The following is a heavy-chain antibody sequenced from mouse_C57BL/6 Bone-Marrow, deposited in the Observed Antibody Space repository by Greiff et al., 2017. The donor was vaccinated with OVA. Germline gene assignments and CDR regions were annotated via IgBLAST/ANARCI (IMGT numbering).Heavy chain of an antibody. Sequence: EVQLKQSGAELVRPGASVKLSCTASGFNIKDDYMHWVKQRPEQGLEWIGWIDPENGDTEYASKFQGKATITADTSSNTAYLQLSSLTSEDTAVYYCTTPRDYDWFAYWGQGTLVTVSA. CDR1: GFNIKDDY. V-gene: IGHV14-4*01. CDR2: IDPENGDT. CDR3: TTPRDYDWFAY. J-gene: IGHJ3*01. D-gene: IGHD2-4*01.